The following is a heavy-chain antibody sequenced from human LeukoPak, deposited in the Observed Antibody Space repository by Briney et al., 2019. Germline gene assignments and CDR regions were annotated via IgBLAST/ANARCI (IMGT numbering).Heavy chain of an antibody. Sequence: NREEPLQISCKGSGYIFTTYWISGVRQLPGKGREWMGRIIPSDFYTNYSPSFQGHVTISADKSFSTSYLQWTSLKASDTAMYYCARHAKAYGGSCDYWGQGTLVTVSS. D-gene: IGHD6-13*01. CDR2: IIPSDFYT. J-gene: IGHJ4*02. V-gene: IGHV5-10-1*01. CDR1: GYIFTTYW. CDR3: ARHAKAYGGSCDY.